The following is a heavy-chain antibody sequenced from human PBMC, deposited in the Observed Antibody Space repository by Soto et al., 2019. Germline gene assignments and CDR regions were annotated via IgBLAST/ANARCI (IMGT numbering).Heavy chain of an antibody. Sequence: QVQLVQSGAEVKKPGSSVKVSCKASGGPFSSYAISWVRQAPGQGLEWMGGIIPIFGPANYAQKFQGRVTITADETTSTASMEVSIVRSEDTAVYYCARGLVRFRYDDSSVRSTYYYYYGMDVWGQGTTVTVSS. V-gene: IGHV1-69*01. CDR2: IIPIFGPA. CDR3: ARGLVRFRYDDSSVRSTYYYYYGMDV. CDR1: GGPFSSYA. J-gene: IGHJ6*02. D-gene: IGHD3-22*01.